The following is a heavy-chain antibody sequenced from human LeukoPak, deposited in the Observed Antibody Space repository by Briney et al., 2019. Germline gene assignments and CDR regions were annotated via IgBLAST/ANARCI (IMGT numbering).Heavy chain of an antibody. J-gene: IGHJ4*02. Sequence: TGGSLRLSCAASGFTFDDYAMHWVRQAPGKGLEWVSGISWNSGSIGYADSVKGRFTISRDNAKNSLYLQMNSLRAEDTAVYYCARDWAYYYDTGERLPLDYWGQGTLVTVSS. CDR1: GFTFDDYA. CDR3: ARDWAYYYDTGERLPLDY. D-gene: IGHD3-22*01. CDR2: ISWNSGSI. V-gene: IGHV3-9*01.